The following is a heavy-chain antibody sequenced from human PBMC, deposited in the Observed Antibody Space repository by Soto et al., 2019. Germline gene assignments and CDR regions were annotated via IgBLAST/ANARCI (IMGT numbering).Heavy chain of an antibody. CDR1: GYTFTAYH. V-gene: IGHV1-2*02. J-gene: IGHJ6*02. Sequence: ASVKVSCKTSGYTFTAYHIHWVRQAPGQGLEWMGWINPNSGGSNYAQKFEGRVTMTRDTSISTVYMELSRLGSDDTALYYCARDYSGHGMDVWGQGTTVTVSS. D-gene: IGHD1-26*01. CDR3: ARDYSGHGMDV. CDR2: INPNSGGS.